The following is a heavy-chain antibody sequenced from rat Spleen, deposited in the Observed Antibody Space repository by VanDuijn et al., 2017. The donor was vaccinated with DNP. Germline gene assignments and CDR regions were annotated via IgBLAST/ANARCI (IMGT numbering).Heavy chain of an antibody. CDR2: ISTGGST. D-gene: IGHD1-3*01. CDR1: GFSLTDYN. Sequence: QVQLKESGPGLVQPSQTLSLTCTVSGFSLTDYNVHWVRQPPGKVLEWIAAISTGGSTYYNSALKSRLSISRDTSKSQVLLQMNSLQTEDTAMYFCASTLVNYGTYGYYAMDAWGQGTSVTVSS. J-gene: IGHJ4*01. V-gene: IGHV2S12*01. CDR3: ASTLVNYGTYGYYAMDA.